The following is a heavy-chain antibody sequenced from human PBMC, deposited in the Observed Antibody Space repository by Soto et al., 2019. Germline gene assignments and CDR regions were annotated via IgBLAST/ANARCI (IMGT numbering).Heavy chain of an antibody. CDR1: GYSFTSYW. CDR3: ARLAMATRRGYYGMDV. V-gene: IGHV5-10-1*01. J-gene: IGHJ6*02. D-gene: IGHD5-12*01. CDR2: IDPSDSYT. Sequence: GESLKISCKGSGYSFTSYWIGWVRQMPGKGLEWMGRIDPSDSYTNYSPSFQGHVTISADKSISTAYLQWSSLKASDTAMYYCARLAMATRRGYYGMDVWGQGTTVNV.